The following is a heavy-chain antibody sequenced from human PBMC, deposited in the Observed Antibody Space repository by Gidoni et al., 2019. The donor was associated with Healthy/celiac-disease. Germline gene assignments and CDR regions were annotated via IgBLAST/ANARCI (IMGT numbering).Heavy chain of an antibody. CDR2: ISSIRSTI. Sequence: EVQLVESGGGLVHPGGSLRGACAATGCPFSRDSSNWVRQAPGKGLGWVSYISSIRSTIYYADSVKGRFTVSRDNAKNSLYLQMNSLRDEDTAVYYCARIGFTMVRGVIIAPYYYYGMDVWGQGTTVTVSS. CDR1: GCPFSRDS. CDR3: ARIGFTMVRGVIIAPYYYYGMDV. D-gene: IGHD3-10*01. V-gene: IGHV3-48*02. J-gene: IGHJ6*02.